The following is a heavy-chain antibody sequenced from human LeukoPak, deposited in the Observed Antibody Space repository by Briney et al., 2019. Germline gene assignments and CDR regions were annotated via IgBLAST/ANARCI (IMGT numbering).Heavy chain of an antibody. CDR2: ISAYNGNT. V-gene: IGHV1-18*01. D-gene: IGHD3-10*01. CDR1: GYTFTNYG. CDR3: AREGDFGSGIDYYYGMDV. Sequence: ASVKVSCKTSGYTFTNYGLSWVRQAPGQGLEWMGWISAYNGNTNYAQKLQGRVTMTTDTSTSTAYMELRSLRSDDTAVYYCAREGDFGSGIDYYYGMDVWGQGTKVTVSS. J-gene: IGHJ6*02.